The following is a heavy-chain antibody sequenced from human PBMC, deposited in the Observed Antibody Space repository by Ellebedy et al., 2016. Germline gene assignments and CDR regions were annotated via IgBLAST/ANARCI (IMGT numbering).Heavy chain of an antibody. CDR2: INPNSGGT. D-gene: IGHD2-21*01. J-gene: IGHJ6*02. CDR1: GYTFTGYY. Sequence: ASVKVSXXASGYTFTGYYMHWVRQAPGQGLEWMGWINPNSGGTNYAQKFQGWVTMTRDTSISTAYMELSRLRSDDTAVYYCARYYSRGDLRYYYGMDVWGQGTTVTVSS. V-gene: IGHV1-2*04. CDR3: ARYYSRGDLRYYYGMDV.